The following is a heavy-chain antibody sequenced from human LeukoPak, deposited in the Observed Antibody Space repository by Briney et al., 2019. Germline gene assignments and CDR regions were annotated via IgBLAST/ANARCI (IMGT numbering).Heavy chain of an antibody. D-gene: IGHD6-13*01. J-gene: IGHJ5*02. V-gene: IGHV4-4*07. CDR3: ARDHGIAAAGNWFDP. Sequence: SETVSLTCTVSGGSISSYYWSWIRQPAGKGLEWIGRIYTSGSTNYNPSLKSRVTMSVDTSKNQFSLKLSSVTAADTAVYYCARDHGIAAAGNWFDPWGQETLVTVSS. CDR1: GGSISSYY. CDR2: IYTSGST.